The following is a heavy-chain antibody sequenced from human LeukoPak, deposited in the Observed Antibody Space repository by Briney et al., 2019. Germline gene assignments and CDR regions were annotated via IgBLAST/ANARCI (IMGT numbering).Heavy chain of an antibody. CDR2: IVASGATT. CDR1: RFTFTSYS. Sequence: GGSLRLSCAASRFTFTSYSMNWVRQAPGKGLEWVSGIVASGATTYYADSVKGRFTISRDNSQNTLYLQMHSLRAHDTDVYYCTKGSGSFGRSSFGYWGQGTLLTVSS. D-gene: IGHD1-26*01. V-gene: IGHV3-23*01. CDR3: TKGSGSFGRSSFGY. J-gene: IGHJ4*02.